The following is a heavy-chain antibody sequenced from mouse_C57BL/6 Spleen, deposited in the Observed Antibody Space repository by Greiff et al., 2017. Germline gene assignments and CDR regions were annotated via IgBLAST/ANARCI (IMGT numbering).Heavy chain of an antibody. CDR2: INPNYGTT. J-gene: IGHJ1*03. Sequence: VQLQQSGPELVKPGASVKISCKASGYSFTDYNMNWVKQSNGKSLEWIGVINPNYGTTSYNQKFKGKATLTVDQSSSTAYMQLNSLTSEDSAVXYGARWAMTTVVEGYFDVWGTGTTVTVSS. D-gene: IGHD1-1*01. CDR1: GYSFTDYN. V-gene: IGHV1-39*01. CDR3: ARWAMTTVVEGYFDV.